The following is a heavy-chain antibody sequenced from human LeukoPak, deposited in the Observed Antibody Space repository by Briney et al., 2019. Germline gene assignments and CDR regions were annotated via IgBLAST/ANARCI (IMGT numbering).Heavy chain of an antibody. V-gene: IGHV3-23*01. CDR1: GFTFSNYA. CDR2: ITGSGAGT. CDR3: AKDPNGDYVGAFDS. Sequence: GGSLRLSCAASGFTFSNYALIWVRQAPERGLQWVSAITGSGAGTYYEDSVKGRFTISRGNSKNTLYLQMNSLRAEDTAIYYCAKDPNGDYVGAFDSWGQGTMVTVSS. D-gene: IGHD4-17*01. J-gene: IGHJ3*02.